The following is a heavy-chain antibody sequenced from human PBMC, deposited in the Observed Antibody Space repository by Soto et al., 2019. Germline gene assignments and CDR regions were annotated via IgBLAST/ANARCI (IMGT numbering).Heavy chain of an antibody. CDR1: GFTFNNYA. V-gene: IGHV3-23*01. D-gene: IGHD3-22*01. Sequence: PGGSLRLSCAASGFTFNNYAMSWVRQAPGRGLEWVSAISGSGGSAYFADFVKGRFTISRDNSKNTLYLQMNSLRAEDTAVYCCAKVRNDYGSSGYYYYFDYWGQGTLVTVSS. J-gene: IGHJ4*02. CDR3: AKVRNDYGSSGYYYYFDY. CDR2: ISGSGGSA.